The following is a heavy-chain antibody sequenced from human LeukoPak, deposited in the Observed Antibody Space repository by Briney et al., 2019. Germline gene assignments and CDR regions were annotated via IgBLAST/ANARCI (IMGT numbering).Heavy chain of an antibody. CDR1: GYTFTGYY. V-gene: IGHV1-2*02. CDR3: ARVYDILTDYSDWFDP. CDR2: INPNSGGT. J-gene: IGHJ5*02. Sequence: ASVKVSCKASGYTFTGYYMHWVRRTPGEGLEWLGWINPNSGGTNYAQKFQGRVTMTRDTSISTAYMELSRLRSDDTAVYYCARVYDILTDYSDWFDPWGQGTLVTVSS. D-gene: IGHD3-9*01.